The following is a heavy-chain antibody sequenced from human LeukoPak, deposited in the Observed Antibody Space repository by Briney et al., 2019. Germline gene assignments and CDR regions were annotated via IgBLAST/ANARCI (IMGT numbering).Heavy chain of an antibody. V-gene: IGHV4-59*08. CDR1: GGSISTYY. J-gene: IGHJ6*03. D-gene: IGHD2-21*02. CDR2: IYYSGST. CDR3: ARHKLLVTAMGYYYYYYMDV. Sequence: SETLCLTCAASGGSISTYYWSWVRQPPGKGLEWVGYIYYSGSTNYNPSLKSRVTISVDASKHQFSLKLSSVTAADTAVYYCARHKLLVTAMGYYYYYYMDVWGKGTTVTVSS.